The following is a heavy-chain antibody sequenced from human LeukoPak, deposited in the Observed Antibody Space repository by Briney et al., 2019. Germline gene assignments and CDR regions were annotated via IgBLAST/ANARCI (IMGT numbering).Heavy chain of an antibody. CDR3: ARHRLRLRDAFDI. D-gene: IGHD6-25*01. Sequence: SETLSLTCTVSGGSISSSSYYWGWIRQPPGKGLEWIGSIYYSGSTYYNPSLKSRVTISVDTSKNQFSLKLSSVTAADTDVYYCARHRLRLRDAFDIWGQGTMVTVSS. CDR1: GGSISSSSYY. CDR2: IYYSGST. V-gene: IGHV4-39*01. J-gene: IGHJ3*02.